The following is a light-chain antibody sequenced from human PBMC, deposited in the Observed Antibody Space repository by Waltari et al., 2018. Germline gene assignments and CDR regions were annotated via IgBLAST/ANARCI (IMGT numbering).Light chain of an antibody. CDR1: QSVSSHY. CDR3: QQYGTSPPT. V-gene: IGKV3-20*01. J-gene: IGKJ3*01. Sequence: EIVLTQSPGTLSLCPGERATLSCRASQSVSSHYLARYQHKPGQAPRLLIYDASRKATGIPDTFSGSGSGTDFTLTISRLEPEDFAVYYCQQYGTSPPTFGPGTKVDIE. CDR2: DAS.